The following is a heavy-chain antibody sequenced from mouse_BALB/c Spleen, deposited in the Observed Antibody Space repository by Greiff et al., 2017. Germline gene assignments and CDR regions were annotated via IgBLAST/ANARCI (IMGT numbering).Heavy chain of an antibody. CDR2: ISYSGST. J-gene: IGHJ4*01. CDR1: GYSITSDYA. Sequence: EVQLQESGPGLVKPSQSLSLTCTVTGYSITSDYAWNWIRQFPGNKLEWMGYISYSGSTSYNPSLKSRISITRDTSKNQFFLQLNSVTTEDTATYYCAREPFYGNYPYAMDYWGQGTSVTVSS. V-gene: IGHV3-2*02. CDR3: AREPFYGNYPYAMDY. D-gene: IGHD2-1*01.